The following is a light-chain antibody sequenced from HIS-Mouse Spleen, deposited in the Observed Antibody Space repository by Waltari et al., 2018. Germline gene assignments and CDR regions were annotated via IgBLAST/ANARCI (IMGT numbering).Light chain of an antibody. V-gene: IGLV2-23*03. CDR2: EGS. Sequence: QSALTQPASVSGSPGQSITISCTGTSSDVGSYNLVSWYQQHPGKAPKLMIYEGSKRPSGVSNRFSGSKSGNTASLTISGLQAEDEADYYCCSYAGSSTFVFVGGTKLTVL. CDR1: SSDVGSYNL. J-gene: IGLJ3*02. CDR3: CSYAGSSTFV.